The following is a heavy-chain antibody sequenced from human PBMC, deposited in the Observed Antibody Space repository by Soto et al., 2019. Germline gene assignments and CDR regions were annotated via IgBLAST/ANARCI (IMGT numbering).Heavy chain of an antibody. D-gene: IGHD3-10*01. CDR3: AKVPNPGCCSPYYFDY. V-gene: IGHV3-9*01. CDR2: ISWNSGSI. CDR1: GFTFDDYA. J-gene: IGHJ4*02. Sequence: SLRLSCAASGFTFDDYAMHWVRQAPGKGLEWVSGISWNSGSIGYADSVKGRFTISRDNAKNSLYLQMNSLRAEDTALYYCAKVPNPGCCSPYYFDYWSQGTLVTVSS.